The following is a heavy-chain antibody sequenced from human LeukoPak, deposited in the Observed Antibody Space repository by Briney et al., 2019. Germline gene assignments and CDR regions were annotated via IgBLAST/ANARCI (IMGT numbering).Heavy chain of an antibody. V-gene: IGHV3-30*02. CDR1: GTTLSGYG. J-gene: IGHJ4*02. CDR2: IPFDGMNQ. CDR3: ARDKVVGIASDF. D-gene: IGHD6-13*01. Sequence: GESLTLSCVASGTTLSGYGMNWVSQAPGKGLEWVGLIPFDGMNQRYAASVRGRFTISRDNSKNTLYLKMNTLTTEDTGVYYCARDKVVGIASDFWGQGTLVTVSS.